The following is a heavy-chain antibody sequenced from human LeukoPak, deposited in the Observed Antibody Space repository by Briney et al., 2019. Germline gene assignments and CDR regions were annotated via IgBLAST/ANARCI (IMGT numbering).Heavy chain of an antibody. J-gene: IGHJ5*02. CDR2: ISGSDGST. CDR3: AKLTVAEADDKFP. Sequence: GGSLRLSCAVSGLTFGRFAMNWVRQAPGKGLEWVSGISGSDGSTYYADSVKGRFTISRDNSKNTLYLQMNSLRAEDTVVYYCAKLTVAEADDKFPWGQGTRVTVSS. CDR1: GLTFGRFA. V-gene: IGHV3-23*01. D-gene: IGHD6-19*01.